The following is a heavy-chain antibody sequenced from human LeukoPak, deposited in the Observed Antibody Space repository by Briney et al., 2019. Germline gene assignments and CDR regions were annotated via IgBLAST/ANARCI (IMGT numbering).Heavy chain of an antibody. CDR2: IYCSGST. CDR3: AGMTMVTGGFDY. CDR1: GGSISSGGYY. D-gene: IGHD4/OR15-4a*01. V-gene: IGHV4-31*03. J-gene: IGHJ4*02. Sequence: SETLSLTCTVSGGSISSGGYYWNWIRPHPGKGLEWIGYIYCSGSTFYNPSLMSRVTISLDTSKNQFSLKLSSVTAADTAVYYCAGMTMVTGGFDYWGQGTLVTVSS.